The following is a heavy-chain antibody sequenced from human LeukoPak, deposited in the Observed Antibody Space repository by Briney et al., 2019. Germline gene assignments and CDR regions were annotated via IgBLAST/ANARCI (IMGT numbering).Heavy chain of an antibody. CDR2: MNPSSGNT. D-gene: IGHD6-13*01. Sequence: ASVKDSCKASGYTFTSYDINWVRQTTGQGLEWMGRMNPSSGNTGCAQKFQGRVTMTRNTSISTAYMELSSLRSGDTAVYYCARGIAAADFDYWGQGTLVTVSS. CDR3: ARGIAAADFDY. V-gene: IGHV1-8*01. J-gene: IGHJ4*02. CDR1: GYTFTSYD.